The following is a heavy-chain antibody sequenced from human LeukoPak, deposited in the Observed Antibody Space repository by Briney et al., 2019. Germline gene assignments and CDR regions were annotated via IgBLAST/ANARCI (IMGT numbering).Heavy chain of an antibody. CDR1: GFTFSSYS. V-gene: IGHV3-21*04. J-gene: IGHJ4*02. Sequence: GGSLRLSCAASGFTFSSYSMNWVRQAPGKGLEWVSSISSSSSYIYYADSVKGRFTISRHNAKNSLYLQMNSLRADDTALYYCASHYSNNWYHHFDYWGQGTLATVSS. D-gene: IGHD6-13*01. CDR3: ASHYSNNWYHHFDY. CDR2: ISSSSSYI.